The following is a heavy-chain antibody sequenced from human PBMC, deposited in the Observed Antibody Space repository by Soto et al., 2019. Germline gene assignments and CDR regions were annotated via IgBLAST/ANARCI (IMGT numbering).Heavy chain of an antibody. CDR3: ARSQGSSTSLEIYYYYYYGMDV. CDR2: IIPIPGTA. V-gene: IGHV1-69*01. Sequence: QVQLVQSGAEVKKPGSSVKVSCKASGGTFGSYAISWVRQAPGQGLEWMGGIIPIPGTANYAQKFQGRVTMAAGESTSAAYMELSSLRSEDTAVYYCARSQGSSTSLEIYYYYYYGMDVWGQGTTFTVSS. D-gene: IGHD2-2*01. J-gene: IGHJ6*02. CDR1: GGTFGSYA.